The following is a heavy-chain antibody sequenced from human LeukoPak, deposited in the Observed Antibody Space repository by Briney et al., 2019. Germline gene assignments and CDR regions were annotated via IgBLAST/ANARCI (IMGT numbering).Heavy chain of an antibody. V-gene: IGHV4-59*01. J-gene: IGHJ4*02. D-gene: IGHD3-16*01. Sequence: SETLSLTCTVSGGSFSSYYWSWIRQPPGKGLEWIGYFHNSGTSTYNPSLKSRVTISADTSKNQFSLKLNSLTTADTAVYYCTRGAGWLIDYWGQGILVTVSS. CDR1: GGSFSSYY. CDR3: TRGAGWLIDY. CDR2: FHNSGTS.